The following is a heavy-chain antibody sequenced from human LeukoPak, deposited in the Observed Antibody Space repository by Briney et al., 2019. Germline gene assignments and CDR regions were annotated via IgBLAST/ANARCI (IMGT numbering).Heavy chain of an antibody. D-gene: IGHD6-6*01. Sequence: LPGGSLRLSCAASGFTFTTYWMGWVRQAPGKGLEWVANIKQDGSEQYYVDSVKGRFTISRDNARNSLSLQMNSLRAEDTAVYYCARGSIGGFYYYYYYMDVWGKGTTVTVSS. J-gene: IGHJ6*03. V-gene: IGHV3-7*01. CDR1: GFTFTTYW. CDR3: ARGSIGGFYYYYYYMDV. CDR2: IKQDGSEQ.